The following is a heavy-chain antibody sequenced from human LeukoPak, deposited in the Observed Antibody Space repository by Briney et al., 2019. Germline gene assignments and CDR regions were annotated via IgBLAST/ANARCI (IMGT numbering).Heavy chain of an antibody. J-gene: IGHJ6*03. D-gene: IGHD6-13*01. CDR1: GFTVSSNY. CDR2: IYSGGGT. CDR3: ARESEGIAAAGTHYYYYYYMDV. Sequence: GGSLRLSCAASGFTVSSNYMSWVRQAPGKGLEWVSVIYSGGGTYYSDSVKGRFTISRDNSKNTLYLQMNSLRAEDTAVYYCARESEGIAAAGTHYYYYYYMDVWGKGTTVTVSS. V-gene: IGHV3-53*01.